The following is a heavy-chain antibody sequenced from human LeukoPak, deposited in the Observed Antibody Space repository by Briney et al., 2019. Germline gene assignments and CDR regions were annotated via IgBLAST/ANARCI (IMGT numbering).Heavy chain of an antibody. Sequence: GGSLRLSCAASGFIFDDYGMSWVRQAPGKGLEWVSAINWNGGTKGYADSVKGRFTISRDNAKNSLYLQMNSLRAEDTAFYYCARFLATNSTVTPPFDYWGQGTLVTVSS. V-gene: IGHV3-20*04. J-gene: IGHJ4*02. CDR3: ARFLATNSTVTPPFDY. CDR1: GFIFDDYG. D-gene: IGHD4-17*01. CDR2: INWNGGTK.